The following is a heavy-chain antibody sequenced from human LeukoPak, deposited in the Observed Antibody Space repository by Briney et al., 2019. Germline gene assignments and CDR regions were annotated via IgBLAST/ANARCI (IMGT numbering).Heavy chain of an antibody. Sequence: SQTLSLTCTVSGGSISSGGYYWSWIRQHPGEGLAWIWYIYYSGSTYYNPSLKSRVTISVDTSKNQFSLKLSSVTAADTAVYYCARAGPRYCSGGSCYSVDYWGQGTLVTVSS. CDR2: IYYSGST. CDR1: GGSISSGGYY. CDR3: ARAGPRYCSGGSCYSVDY. D-gene: IGHD2-15*01. V-gene: IGHV4-31*03. J-gene: IGHJ4*02.